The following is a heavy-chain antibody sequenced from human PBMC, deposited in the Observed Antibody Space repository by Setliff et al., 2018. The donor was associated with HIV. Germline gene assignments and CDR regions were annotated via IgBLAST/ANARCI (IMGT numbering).Heavy chain of an antibody. CDR1: GGSISSHY. J-gene: IGHJ5*02. Sequence: NPSETLSLTCTVSGGSISSHYWSWIRQPPGKGLEWIGYIYYSGSTNYNPSLKSRVTISVDTSKNQFPLKLSSVTAADTAMYYCVRSGYCSSASCLFKGWFDPWGQGTLVTVSS. CDR2: IYYSGST. D-gene: IGHD2-2*01. V-gene: IGHV4-59*11. CDR3: VRSGYCSSASCLFKGWFDP.